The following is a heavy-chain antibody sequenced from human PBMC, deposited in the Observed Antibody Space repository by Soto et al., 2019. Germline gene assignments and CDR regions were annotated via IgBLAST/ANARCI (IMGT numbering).Heavy chain of an antibody. CDR1: GFTFSSYG. V-gene: IGHV3-33*01. CDR2: IWYDGSNK. Sequence: GGSLRLSCAASGFTFSSYGMHWVRQAPGKGLEWVAVIWYDGSNKYYADSVKGRFTISRDNSKNTLYLQMNSLRAEDTAVYYCAREIVVVAATRGVGFDYWGQGTLVTVSS. J-gene: IGHJ4*02. D-gene: IGHD2-15*01. CDR3: AREIVVVAATRGVGFDY.